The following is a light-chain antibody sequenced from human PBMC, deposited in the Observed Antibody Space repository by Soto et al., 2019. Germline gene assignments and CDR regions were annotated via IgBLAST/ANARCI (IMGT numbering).Light chain of an antibody. J-gene: IGKJ5*01. V-gene: IGKV3-11*01. CDR3: HQYGRSPRT. Sequence: EIVLTQSPATLSLSPGERATLFCRASQSVSSYFAWYQQKPGQAPNLLIYDASNRATGIPARFSGSGSGTDFTLTISRLEPEDFAVYSCHQYGRSPRTFGQGTRLEIK. CDR1: QSVSSY. CDR2: DAS.